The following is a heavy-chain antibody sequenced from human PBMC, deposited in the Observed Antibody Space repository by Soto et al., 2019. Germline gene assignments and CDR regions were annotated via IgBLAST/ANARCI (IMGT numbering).Heavy chain of an antibody. V-gene: IGHV3-48*02. CDR1: GFTFNTYS. D-gene: IGHD3-9*01. CDR2: INSRSNTI. Sequence: WGSLRLSCVASGFTFNTYSMNWVRQAPGKGLEWLSFINSRSNTIYYADSVKGRLTVSRDNAKSSLYLQMNSLRDEDTAVYYCEARRHYDLLTGYHGFDSSGQGSLVTVSS. CDR3: EARRHYDLLTGYHGFDS. J-gene: IGHJ4*02.